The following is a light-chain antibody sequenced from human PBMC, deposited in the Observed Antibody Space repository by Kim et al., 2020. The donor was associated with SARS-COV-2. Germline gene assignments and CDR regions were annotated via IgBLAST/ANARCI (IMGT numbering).Light chain of an antibody. Sequence: ASVQLTCPLRRGQANYPLARPQEQPGTRPRYLIHLNRDGRPPKGDGIPDRFAGSSSGAARYLTNSCLQSEDEADYYCQTWGTAILFGGGTQLTVL. V-gene: IGLV4-69*01. CDR3: QTWGTAIL. CDR1: RGQANYP. J-gene: IGLJ3*02. CDR2: LNRDGRP.